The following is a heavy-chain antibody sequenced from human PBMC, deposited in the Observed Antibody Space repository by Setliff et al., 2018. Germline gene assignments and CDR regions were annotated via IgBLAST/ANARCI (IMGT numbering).Heavy chain of an antibody. Sequence: PSETLSLTCTVSGGSLSSYYWSWIRQPPGKGLEWIGHIYYSGTTNYNASLKNRVSISVDTSKNHFSLKLSSVTAADTAVYYCARVGSSSWYGGGFDIWGQGTMVTVSS. CDR2: IYYSGTT. V-gene: IGHV4-59*01. CDR1: GGSLSSYY. CDR3: ARVGSSSWYGGGFDI. J-gene: IGHJ3*02. D-gene: IGHD6-13*01.